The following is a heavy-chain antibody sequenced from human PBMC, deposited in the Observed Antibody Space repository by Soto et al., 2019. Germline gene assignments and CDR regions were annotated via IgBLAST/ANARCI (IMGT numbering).Heavy chain of an antibody. Sequence: PSETLSLTCTVSGASISSSYWSWIRQSPERGLEWIAYVYHTGATNYNPSLKSRVTISLDTSKGQFSLNLTSLTTADTAVYFCARGGNRYSNVASGVGGFDVWGQGSLVTVSS. CDR3: ARGGNRYSNVASGVGGFDV. D-gene: IGHD5-12*01. CDR1: GASISSSY. J-gene: IGHJ4*01. V-gene: IGHV4-59*01. CDR2: VYHTGAT.